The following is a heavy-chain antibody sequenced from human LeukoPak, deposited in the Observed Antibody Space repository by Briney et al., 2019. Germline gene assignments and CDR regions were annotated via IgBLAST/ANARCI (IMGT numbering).Heavy chain of an antibody. J-gene: IGHJ4*02. Sequence: GGSLRLSCAASGFTFSSYEMNWVRQAPGKGLEWVSYISSSGSTIYYADSVKGRFTISRDNAKNSLYLQMNSLRAEDTAVYYCARSPTYYYDSSGYSNAYYWGQGTLVTVSS. D-gene: IGHD3-22*01. CDR1: GFTFSSYE. V-gene: IGHV3-48*03. CDR2: ISSSGSTI. CDR3: ARSPTYYYDSSGYSNAYY.